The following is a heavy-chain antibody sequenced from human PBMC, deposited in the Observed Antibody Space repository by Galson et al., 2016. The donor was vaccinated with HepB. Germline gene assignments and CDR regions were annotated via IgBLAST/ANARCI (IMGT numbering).Heavy chain of an antibody. J-gene: IGHJ4*02. D-gene: IGHD2-21*01. Sequence: SLRLSCAASGFSFRKYGMHWVRQAPGKGLEWVAAISYDGNEKHYADSVKGRFSVSRDNSRNIIHLQMNSLRAEDTAMYYCARDLEGFQDYFDSWGQGTLVTVSS. CDR1: GFSFRKYG. CDR3: ARDLEGFQDYFDS. V-gene: IGHV3-30*03. CDR2: ISYDGNEK.